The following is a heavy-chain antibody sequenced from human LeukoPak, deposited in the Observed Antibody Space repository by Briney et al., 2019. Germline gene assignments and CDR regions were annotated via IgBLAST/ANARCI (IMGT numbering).Heavy chain of an antibody. D-gene: IGHD4-17*01. CDR1: GFIFRNYA. CDR2: IISNGGST. J-gene: IGHJ3*02. CDR3: VNLLGDYGDYNAEVDI. Sequence: GGCLRLSCSASGFIFRNYAMHWVRQAPGEGLEYVSAIISNGGSTYYADSVKGRFTISRDNSKNTVFLQMNSLKVEDTAVYYCVNLLGDYGDYNAEVDIWGQGTMFIVSS. V-gene: IGHV3-64D*06.